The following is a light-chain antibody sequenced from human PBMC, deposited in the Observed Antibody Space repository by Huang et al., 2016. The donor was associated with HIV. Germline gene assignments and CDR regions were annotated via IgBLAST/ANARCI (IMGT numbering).Light chain of an antibody. CDR3: QQSYSTPYT. J-gene: IGKJ2*01. CDR2: AAS. CDR1: QSLSSY. Sequence: DIQMTQSPSSLSASVGVRVTIHGRGSQSLSSYLNWYQQKPGKAPKLLIYAASSLQSGVPSRFSGSGSGTDFTLTISSLQPEDFATYYCQQSYSTPYTFGQGTKLEIK. V-gene: IGKV1-39*01.